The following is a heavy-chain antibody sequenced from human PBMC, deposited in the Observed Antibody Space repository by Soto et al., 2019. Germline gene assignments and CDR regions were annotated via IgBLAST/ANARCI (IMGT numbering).Heavy chain of an antibody. J-gene: IGHJ6*02. CDR1: GFAFSDHY. CDR2: SRNKGNRYST. D-gene: IGHD6-19*01. Sequence: GGSLRLSCAASGFAFSDHYMDWVRQAPGKGLEWVGRSRNKGNRYSTEYAASVKGRFSISRDESNNSLYLQMNSLKTEDTAVYYCTRGSIAVAGTLGNYYGMDVWGQGTTVTVSS. CDR3: TRGSIAVAGTLGNYYGMDV. V-gene: IGHV3-72*01.